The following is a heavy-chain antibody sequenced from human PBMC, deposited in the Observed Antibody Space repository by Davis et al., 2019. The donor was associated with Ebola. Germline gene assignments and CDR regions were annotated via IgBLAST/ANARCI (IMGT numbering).Heavy chain of an antibody. J-gene: IGHJ5*02. V-gene: IGHV4-34*01. D-gene: IGHD6-19*01. CDR2: ITHSGTT. CDR3: ARGQQWLWFDP. CDR1: GGSLSGSY. Sequence: SETLSLTCAVYGGSLSGSYWSWIRQSPGKGLEWIGEITHSGTTNYNPSLWGRVAISIDTSKNQFSLKLTSVTAADTAVYYCARGQQWLWFDPWGQGTLVTVTS.